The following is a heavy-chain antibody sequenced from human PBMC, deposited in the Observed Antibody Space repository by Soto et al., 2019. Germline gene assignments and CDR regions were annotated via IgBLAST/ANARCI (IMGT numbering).Heavy chain of an antibody. D-gene: IGHD2-2*01. CDR1: GYTFTSYA. CDR3: ARVGRYCISTSCYGAGWFDP. Sequence: ASVKVSCKASGYTFTSYAMHWVRQAPGQRLEWMGWINAGNGNTKYSQKFQGRVTITRDTSASTAYMELSSLRSEDTAVYYCARVGRYCISTSCYGAGWFDPWGQGTLVTVSS. J-gene: IGHJ5*02. CDR2: INAGNGNT. V-gene: IGHV1-3*01.